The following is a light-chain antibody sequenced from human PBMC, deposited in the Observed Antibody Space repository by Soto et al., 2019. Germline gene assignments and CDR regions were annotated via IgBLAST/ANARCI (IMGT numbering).Light chain of an antibody. V-gene: IGLV2-14*03. CDR3: SSYPSRSTVL. Sequence: QSALTQPASVSGSPGQAITISCTGTSSDIGGYDYVSWYQHHPGKAPKLIIYAVTKRPSGWSDRFSGSRSGNTASLTISGLQGADEEDYYCSSYPSRSTVLFGGGTKVTVL. CDR1: SSDIGGYDY. J-gene: IGLJ3*02. CDR2: AVT.